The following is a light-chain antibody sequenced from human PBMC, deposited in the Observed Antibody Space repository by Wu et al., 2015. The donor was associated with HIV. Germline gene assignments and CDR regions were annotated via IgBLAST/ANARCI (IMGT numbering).Light chain of an antibody. V-gene: IGKV3-11*01. CDR2: DAS. CDR1: QSVASF. CDR3: QQRRYWPLYT. Sequence: EIVLTQFPATLSLSPGERATLSCRASQSVASFLAWYQQKPGQAPRLLIYDASNRATGIPARFSGSGSGTDFTLTISSLEPEDFAVYYCQQRRYWPLYTFGXGTKLEIK. J-gene: IGKJ2*01.